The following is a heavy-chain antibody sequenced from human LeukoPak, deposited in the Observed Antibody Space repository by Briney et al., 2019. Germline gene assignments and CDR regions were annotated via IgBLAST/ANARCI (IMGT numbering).Heavy chain of an antibody. J-gene: IGHJ4*02. CDR3: AKEKLYCSGGSCYSGYYFDY. CDR2: ISGSGGST. V-gene: IGHV3-23*01. D-gene: IGHD2-15*01. Sequence: GGSLRLSCAASGFTFSSYAMSWVRQAPGKGLEWVSAISGSGGSTYYADSVKGRLTISRDNSKNTLYLQMNSLRAEDTAVYYCAKEKLYCSGGSCYSGYYFDYWGQGTLVTVSS. CDR1: GFTFSSYA.